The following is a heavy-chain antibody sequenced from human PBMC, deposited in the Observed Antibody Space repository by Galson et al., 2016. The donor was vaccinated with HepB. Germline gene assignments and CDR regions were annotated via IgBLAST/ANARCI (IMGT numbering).Heavy chain of an antibody. CDR3: ATRSSGWYYFDY. CDR1: GFTFSNYG. Sequence: SLRLSCAGSGFTFSNYGINWVRQAPGKGLEWVSYISSPSSTIYYADSVKGRFTISRDNAKNSLYLQMNSLRDEDTAVYYCATRSSGWYYFDYWGQGTLVTVSS. V-gene: IGHV3-48*02. J-gene: IGHJ4*02. CDR2: ISSPSSTI. D-gene: IGHD6-19*01.